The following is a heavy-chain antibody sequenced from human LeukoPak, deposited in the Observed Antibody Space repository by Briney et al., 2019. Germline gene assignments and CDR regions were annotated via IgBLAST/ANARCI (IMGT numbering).Heavy chain of an antibody. CDR3: ARGPQRLQGIAVAGVFDY. V-gene: IGHV3-53*01. D-gene: IGHD6-19*01. CDR2: IYGDDST. J-gene: IGHJ4*02. CDR1: GFNVSSNC. Sequence: GGSPRLSCAASGFNVSSNCINWVRQAPGKGLEWVSVIYGDDSTNYADSVKGRFTISRDNSKDKVYLQMNSLRAEDTAVYYCARGPQRLQGIAVAGVFDYWGQGTLVTVPS.